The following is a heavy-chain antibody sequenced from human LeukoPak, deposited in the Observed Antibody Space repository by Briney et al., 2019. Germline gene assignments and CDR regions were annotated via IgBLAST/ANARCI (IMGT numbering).Heavy chain of an antibody. CDR3: ARVDTILWRSPPFDF. Sequence: GGSLRLSCAASGFTVSSNYMSWVRQAPGKGLEWVSVIYSGGSTYYADSVKGRFTISRDNSKNTLYLELSSPRSEDTAVYYCARVDTILWRSPPFDFWGQGTLVTVAS. J-gene: IGHJ4*02. D-gene: IGHD2-21*01. CDR1: GFTVSSNY. V-gene: IGHV3-53*05. CDR2: IYSGGST.